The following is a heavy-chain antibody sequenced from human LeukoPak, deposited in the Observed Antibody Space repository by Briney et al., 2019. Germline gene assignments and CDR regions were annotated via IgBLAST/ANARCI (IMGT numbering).Heavy chain of an antibody. CDR1: GFTFGSYA. J-gene: IGHJ2*01. Sequence: GGSLRLSCAASGFTFGSYAMHWVRQAPGKGLVWVSRINSDGSSINYADSVKGRFTISRDNAKKTLYLQMHSLRAEDTALYYCAREGRDYGRYFDLWGRGTLVTVSS. CDR2: INSDGSSI. V-gene: IGHV3-74*01. D-gene: IGHD4-17*01. CDR3: AREGRDYGRYFDL.